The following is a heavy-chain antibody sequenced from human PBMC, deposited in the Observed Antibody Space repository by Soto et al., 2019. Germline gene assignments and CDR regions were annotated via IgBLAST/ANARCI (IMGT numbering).Heavy chain of an antibody. D-gene: IGHD2-15*01. Sequence: QVQLVESGGGVVQPGRSLRLSCAASGFTFSSYGMHWVRQAPGKGLEWVAVIWYDGSNQYYADYVKGRFTISRDHSKITLYLQMNSLRAEDTAVYYCARDFRLVVAATPWFDPWGQGTLVTVSS. CDR3: ARDFRLVVAATPWFDP. J-gene: IGHJ5*02. CDR1: GFTFSSYG. CDR2: IWYDGSNQ. V-gene: IGHV3-33*01.